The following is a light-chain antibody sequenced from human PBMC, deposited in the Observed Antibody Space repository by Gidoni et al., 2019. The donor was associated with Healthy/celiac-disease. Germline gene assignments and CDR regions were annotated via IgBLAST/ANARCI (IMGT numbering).Light chain of an antibody. CDR2: QDS. Sequence: SYELTQPPSVSVSPGQTASITCSGDKLGDKYACWYQQKPGQSPVVVIYQDSKRPSGIPARFSGSNSGNTATLTISGTQAMDEADYYCQAWDSSVVFGGGTKLTVL. J-gene: IGLJ2*01. V-gene: IGLV3-1*01. CDR3: QAWDSSVV. CDR1: KLGDKY.